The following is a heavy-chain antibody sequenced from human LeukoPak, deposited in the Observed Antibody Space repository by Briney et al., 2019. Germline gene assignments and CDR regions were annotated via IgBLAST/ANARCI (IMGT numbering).Heavy chain of an antibody. D-gene: IGHD5-18*01. CDR1: GFTFSSCW. CDR2: IKEDGSEK. J-gene: IGHJ5*02. CDR3: ARCGYSLAHWFDP. V-gene: IGHV3-7*05. Sequence: GGSLRLSCAASGFTFSSCWMSWVRQGPGKGLEWVANIKEDGSEKYYMDSVKGRFTISRDNARNSLYLETNSLRAEDTAVYYCARCGYSLAHWFDPWGQGTLVTVSS.